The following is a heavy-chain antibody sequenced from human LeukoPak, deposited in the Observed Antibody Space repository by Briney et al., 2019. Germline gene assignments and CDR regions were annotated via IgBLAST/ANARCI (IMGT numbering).Heavy chain of an antibody. CDR3: TRVGYIDEGIDY. J-gene: IGHJ4*02. V-gene: IGHV3-7*04. CDR1: GFTFSSSA. D-gene: IGHD5-24*01. CDR2: IKQDGSKK. Sequence: GGSLRLSCAASGFTFSSSAMTWVRQAPGKGLEWVANIKQDGSKKSYVDSVKGRFTISRDNAKNSLYLQMNSLRAEDTAIYYCTRVGYIDEGIDYWGQGTLVTVSS.